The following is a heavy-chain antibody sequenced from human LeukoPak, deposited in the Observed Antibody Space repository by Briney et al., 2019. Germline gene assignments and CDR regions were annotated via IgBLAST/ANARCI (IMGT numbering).Heavy chain of an antibody. CDR1: GDSISNYY. V-gene: IGHV4-59*01. J-gene: IGHJ5*02. D-gene: IGHD1-26*01. Sequence: SETLSLTCTVSGDSISNYYWSWIRQPPGKGLEWIGYIYYSGSTNYNPSPKSRVTISVDTSKNQFSLKLSSVTAADTAVYYCARGIIVGATWGENDNWFDPWGQGTLVTVSS. CDR2: IYYSGST. CDR3: ARGIIVGATWGENDNWFDP.